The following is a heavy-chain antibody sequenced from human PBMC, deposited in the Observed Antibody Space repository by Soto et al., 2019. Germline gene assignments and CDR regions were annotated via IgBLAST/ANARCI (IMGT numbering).Heavy chain of an antibody. CDR1: GSTFDDYG. Sequence: PWGSLRLSCAASGSTFDDYGMSWVRQAPGKGLEWVSGINWNGGSTGYADSVKGRFTISRDNAKNSLYLQMNSLRAEDTALYYCARYGYYDSSGYNPDAFDIWGQGTMVTVSS. D-gene: IGHD3-22*01. J-gene: IGHJ3*02. CDR2: INWNGGST. V-gene: IGHV3-20*04. CDR3: ARYGYYDSSGYNPDAFDI.